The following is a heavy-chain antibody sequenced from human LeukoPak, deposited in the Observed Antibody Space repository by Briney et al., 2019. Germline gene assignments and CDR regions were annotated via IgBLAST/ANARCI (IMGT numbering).Heavy chain of an antibody. V-gene: IGHV4-30-4*08. CDR1: GGSISSGDYS. CDR2: IYYSGST. Sequence: SQTLSLTCTVSGGSISSGDYSWSWIRQPPGNGLEWIGYIYYSGSTYYNPSLKSRVTISVDTSKNQFSLKLSSVTAADTAVYYCARANWNDAFDIWGQGTMVTVSS. D-gene: IGHD1-1*01. J-gene: IGHJ3*02. CDR3: ARANWNDAFDI.